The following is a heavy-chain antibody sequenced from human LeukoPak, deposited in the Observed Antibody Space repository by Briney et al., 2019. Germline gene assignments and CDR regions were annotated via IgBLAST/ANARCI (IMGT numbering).Heavy chain of an antibody. Sequence: SETLSLTCTVSGASISSYYWGWIRQPPGKGLEWIGDIFNSGNTNYNPSLKSRVTISVDTSKNQFSLKLTSVTAADTAVYYCARGAYSYRVDYWGPGTLVTVSS. CDR1: GASISSYY. J-gene: IGHJ4*02. CDR3: ARGAYSYRVDY. V-gene: IGHV4-59*08. CDR2: IFNSGNT. D-gene: IGHD5-18*01.